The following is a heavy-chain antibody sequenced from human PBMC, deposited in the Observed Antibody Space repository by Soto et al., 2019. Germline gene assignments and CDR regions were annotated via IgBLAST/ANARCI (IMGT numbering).Heavy chain of an antibody. Sequence: SETLSLTCRVSGVSLTSHYWTWIRQSPGKGLEWIGYIYYSGSTNYSPSLKSRLTMSIDTPSNQFSLNLSSVTAADTAIYYCARLRDRSGTASIYNGMDGWGPGTMVTVSS. CDR3: ARLRDRSGTASIYNGMDG. CDR1: GVSLTSHY. CDR2: IYYSGST. D-gene: IGHD3-22*01. V-gene: IGHV4-59*11. J-gene: IGHJ6*02.